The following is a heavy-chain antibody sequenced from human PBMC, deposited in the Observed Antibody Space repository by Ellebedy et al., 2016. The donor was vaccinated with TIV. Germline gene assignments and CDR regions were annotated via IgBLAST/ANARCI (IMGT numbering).Heavy chain of an antibody. CDR3: GRGSTGNYYALDV. D-gene: IGHD1-1*01. CDR2: IFSGGST. V-gene: IGHV3-53*01. CDR1: GFPVSSIY. Sequence: GESLKISXAASGFPVSSIYVNWVRQAPGKGLEWVSVIFSGGSTYYADSVKGRFTISRDNSKNTPYLQMNSLRVEDTAVYYCGRGSTGNYYALDVWGQGTTVTVSS. J-gene: IGHJ6*02.